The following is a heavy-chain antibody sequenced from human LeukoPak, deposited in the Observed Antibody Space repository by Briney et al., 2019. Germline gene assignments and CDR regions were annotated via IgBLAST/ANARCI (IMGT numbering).Heavy chain of an antibody. CDR2: IYHSGST. V-gene: IGHV4-38-2*02. Sequence: SETLSLTCTVSGYSISSGYYWGWIRQPPGKGLEWIGSIYHSGSTYYNPSLKSRVTISVDTSKKQFSLKLSSVTAADTAVYYCARDLPGITMVRGVLDVWGKGTTVTVSS. D-gene: IGHD3-10*01. CDR3: ARDLPGITMVRGVLDV. CDR1: GYSISSGYY. J-gene: IGHJ6*04.